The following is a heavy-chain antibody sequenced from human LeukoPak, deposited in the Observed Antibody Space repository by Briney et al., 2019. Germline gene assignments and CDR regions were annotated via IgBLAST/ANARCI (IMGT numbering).Heavy chain of an antibody. CDR2: IPFDGSDE. V-gene: IGHV3-30*02. Sequence: GGSLRLSCEVSGFRLTTYGTHWVRQAPGKGLEWVAYIPFDGSDEYYVDSVKGRFSISRDNSKNTLFLQMNSLRPEDTAVYYCAKDSGGSCSSTSCYSNWFDPWGQGTLVTVSS. CDR3: AKDSGGSCSSTSCYSNWFDP. D-gene: IGHD2-2*02. J-gene: IGHJ5*02. CDR1: GFRLTTYG.